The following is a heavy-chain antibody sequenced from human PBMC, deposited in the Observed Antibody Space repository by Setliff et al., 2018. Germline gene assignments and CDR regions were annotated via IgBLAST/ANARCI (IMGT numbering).Heavy chain of an antibody. V-gene: IGHV1-46*01. D-gene: IGHD3-22*01. Sequence: ASVKVSCKTSGYGFTSHYFHWLRQAPGQGLEWMGIVNPSGGKTTLSQKFQGRVSMTADASTATVYMELHSLTSEDTAIYYCARAPWGDDYDSLYTWFDPWGQGSRVTVS. J-gene: IGHJ5*02. CDR3: ARAPWGDDYDSLYTWFDP. CDR1: GYGFTSHY. CDR2: VNPSGGKT.